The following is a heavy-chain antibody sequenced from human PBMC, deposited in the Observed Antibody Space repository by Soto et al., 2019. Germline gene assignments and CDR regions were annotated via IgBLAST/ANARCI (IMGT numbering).Heavy chain of an antibody. J-gene: IGHJ4*02. Sequence: QVQLQESGPGLVKPSETLSLTCTVSGGSISSYYWSWIRQPPGKGLEWIGYIYYSGSTNYNPSLKSRVTISVDTSKNQSSLKLSSVTAADTAVYYCATHTYYYDSSGALFDYWGQGTLVTVSS. CDR1: GGSISSYY. D-gene: IGHD3-22*01. CDR3: ATHTYYYDSSGALFDY. CDR2: IYYSGST. V-gene: IGHV4-59*08.